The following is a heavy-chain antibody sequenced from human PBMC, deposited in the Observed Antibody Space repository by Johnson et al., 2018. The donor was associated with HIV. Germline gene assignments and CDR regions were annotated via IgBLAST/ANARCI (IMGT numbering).Heavy chain of an antibody. CDR3: ARACRDGYTCDAFDI. J-gene: IGHJ3*02. CDR2: LFSGGTT. Sequence: VQLMESGGGLVKPGGSLRLSCAASGFSFSDYYMSWVRQAPGKGLEWVSVLFSGGTTYYADSVKGRFTISRDNSKNTLYLQMNSLRAEDTAVYYCARACRDGYTCDAFDIWGQGTMVTVSS. CDR1: GFSFSDYY. V-gene: IGHV3-66*01. D-gene: IGHD5-24*01.